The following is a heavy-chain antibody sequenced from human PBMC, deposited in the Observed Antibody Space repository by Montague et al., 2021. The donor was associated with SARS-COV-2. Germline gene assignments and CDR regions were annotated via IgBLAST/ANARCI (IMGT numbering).Heavy chain of an antibody. J-gene: IGHJ4*02. D-gene: IGHD1-26*01. CDR3: ASQSGSYYNYFDL. CDR2: IYYSGSS. V-gene: IGHV4-31*03. Sequence: TLSLTCSVSGGSISSANYYWSWIRQHPVKGLEFIGYIYYSGSSFYNPSLKSRLTISVDTSKYRFSLRLSSVTAADTAIYFCASQSGSYYNYFDLWGQGTLVTVSS. CDR1: GGSISSANYY.